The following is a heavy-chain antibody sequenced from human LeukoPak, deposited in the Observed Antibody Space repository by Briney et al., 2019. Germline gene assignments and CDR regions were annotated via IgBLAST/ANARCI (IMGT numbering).Heavy chain of an antibody. D-gene: IGHD1-26*01. CDR1: GFTFSSYG. J-gene: IGHJ4*02. CDR3: AKELRRELPLDY. CDR2: ISYDGSNK. V-gene: IGHV3-30*18. Sequence: PGGSLRLSCAASGFTFSSYGMHWVRQAPGKGLEWVAVISYDGSNKYYADSVKGRFTISRDNSKNTLYLQMNSLRAEDTAVYYCAKELRRELPLDYWGQGTLVTVSS.